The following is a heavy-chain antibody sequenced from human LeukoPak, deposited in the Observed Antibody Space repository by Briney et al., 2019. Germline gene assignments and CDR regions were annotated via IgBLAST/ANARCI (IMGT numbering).Heavy chain of an antibody. CDR3: ARADYGSGSYYDY. D-gene: IGHD3-10*01. CDR1: GYTFTGYY. V-gene: IGHV1-2*02. Sequence: ASVKVSCKASGYTFTGYYMHWVRQAPGQGLEWMGWINPNSGGTNYAQKFQGRVTMTRDTSISTAYMELSRLRSDDTAVYYRARADYGSGSYYDYWGQGTLVTVSS. CDR2: INPNSGGT. J-gene: IGHJ4*02.